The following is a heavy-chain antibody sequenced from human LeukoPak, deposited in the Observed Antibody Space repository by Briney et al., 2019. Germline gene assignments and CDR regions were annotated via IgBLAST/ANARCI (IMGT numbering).Heavy chain of an antibody. V-gene: IGHV3-23*01. J-gene: IGHJ4*02. CDR1: GFTFSSYA. D-gene: IGHD3-22*01. CDR3: CMATRDDYYYDSSGLIPDY. Sequence: SGGSLRLSCAASGFTFSSYAMSWVRQAPGKGLEWVSAISGSGGSTYYADSVKGRFTISRDNAKNSLYLQMNSLRAEDTAVYYCCMATRDDYYYDSSGLIPDYWGQGTLVTVSS. CDR2: ISGSGGST.